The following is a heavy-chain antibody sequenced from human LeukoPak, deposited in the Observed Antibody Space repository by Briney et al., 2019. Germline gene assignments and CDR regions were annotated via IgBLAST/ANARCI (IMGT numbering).Heavy chain of an antibody. CDR3: AREGSRGYTDY. Sequence: PSETLSLTCTVSGDSISSYYWSWIRQPPGKGLEWIGYIYYSGSTNYNPSLKSRVTISVDTSKNQFSLKLSSVTAADTAVHYCAREGSRGYTDYWGQGTLVTVSS. D-gene: IGHD5-24*01. J-gene: IGHJ4*02. CDR1: GDSISSYY. CDR2: IYYSGST. V-gene: IGHV4-59*01.